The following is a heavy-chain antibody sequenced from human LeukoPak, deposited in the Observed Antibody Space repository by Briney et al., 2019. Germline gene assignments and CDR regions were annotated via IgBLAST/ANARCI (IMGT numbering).Heavy chain of an antibody. J-gene: IGHJ6*02. Sequence: SQTLSLTCVISGDSVSSTNAAWSWIRQSPSRGLEWLGRAYYRSKWYNDYAISVKSRITINPDTSKNQFSLQLNSVTPEDTAVYYCARAAVVTLTYYYYGMDVWGQGTTVTVSS. CDR2: AYYRSKWYN. D-gene: IGHD4-23*01. CDR1: GDSVSSTNAA. CDR3: ARAAVVTLTYYYYGMDV. V-gene: IGHV6-1*01.